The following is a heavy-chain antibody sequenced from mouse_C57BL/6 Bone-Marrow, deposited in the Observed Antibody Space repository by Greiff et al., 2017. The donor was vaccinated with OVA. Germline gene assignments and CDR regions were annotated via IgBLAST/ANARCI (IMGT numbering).Heavy chain of an antibody. Sequence: EVQLQQSGPELVKPGASVKISCKASGYSFTDYNMNWVKQSNGKSLEWIGVINPNYGTTSYNQKFKGKATLTVDQSSSTAYMQLNSLASEDSAVYYCARLLFTTALYYVDYWGQGTTLTVSS. D-gene: IGHD1-2*01. V-gene: IGHV1-39*01. CDR3: ARLLFTTALYYVDY. J-gene: IGHJ2*01. CDR1: GYSFTDYN. CDR2: INPNYGTT.